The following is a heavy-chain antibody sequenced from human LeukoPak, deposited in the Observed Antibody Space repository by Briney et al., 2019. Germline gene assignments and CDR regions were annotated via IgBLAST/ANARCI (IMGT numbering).Heavy chain of an antibody. CDR2: ICYSGST. CDR3: ARGDPRYSSKTDY. Sequence: SETLSLTCTVSGGSVSSGSYYWSWIRQPPGKGLEWIGYICYSGSTNYNPSLRSRVTISVDTSKNQFSLKLSSVTAADTAVYYCARGDPRYSSKTDYWGQGTLVTVSS. D-gene: IGHD6-13*01. J-gene: IGHJ4*02. CDR1: GGSVSSGSYY. V-gene: IGHV4-61*01.